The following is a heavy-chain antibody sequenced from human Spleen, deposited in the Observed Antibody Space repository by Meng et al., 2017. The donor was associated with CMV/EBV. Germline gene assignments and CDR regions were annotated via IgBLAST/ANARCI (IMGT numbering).Heavy chain of an antibody. CDR2: INHSGST. V-gene: IGHV4-34*01. CDR1: GSFSDYY. CDR3: ARDLRIDYGGNSGYFDY. J-gene: IGHJ4*02. Sequence: GSFSDYYWGWIRQPPGKGLQWIGEINHSGSTNYNPSLKSRVTISVDTSKSQFSLKLNSVTAADTAVYYCARDLRIDYGGNSGYFDYWGQGTLVTVSS. D-gene: IGHD4-23*01.